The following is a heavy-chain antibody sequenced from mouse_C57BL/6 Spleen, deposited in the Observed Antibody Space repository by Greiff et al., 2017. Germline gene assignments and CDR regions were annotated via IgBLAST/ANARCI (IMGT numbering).Heavy chain of an antibody. CDR3: ARDYYGPYAMDY. Sequence: VHVKQSGPELVKPGASVKMSCKASGYTFTDYNMHWVKQSHGKSLEWIGYINPNNGGTSYNQKFKGKATLTVNKSSSTAYMELRSLTSEDSAVYYCARDYYGPYAMDYWGQGTSVTVSS. J-gene: IGHJ4*01. V-gene: IGHV1-22*01. CDR1: GYTFTDYN. CDR2: INPNNGGT. D-gene: IGHD1-1*01.